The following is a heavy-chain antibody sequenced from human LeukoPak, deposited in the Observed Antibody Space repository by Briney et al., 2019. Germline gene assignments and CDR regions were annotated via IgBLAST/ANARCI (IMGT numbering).Heavy chain of an antibody. Sequence: GLLRLSCTASGFAFDDHGMSWVRQVPGKGLEWCSGINWSGGSTGYADPLRGRFTISRDNAKNSLYLQMDSLRAEDTALYYCARAPITSPFYFDSWGQGTLVTVSS. J-gene: IGHJ4*02. CDR1: GFAFDDHG. V-gene: IGHV3-20*04. CDR3: ARAPITSPFYFDS. D-gene: IGHD2-2*01. CDR2: INWSGGST.